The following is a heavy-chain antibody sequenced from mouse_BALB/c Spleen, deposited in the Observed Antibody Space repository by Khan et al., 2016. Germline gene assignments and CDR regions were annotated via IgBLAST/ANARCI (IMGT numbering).Heavy chain of an antibody. Sequence: EVELVESGGDLVKPGGSLKFSCAASGCTFSSYDMSWVRQTPDKRLEWVATISSGGSYTYYPDSVKGRFTISRDNANNTLNLQLSRLKSEDTAMYYCARRGRYDEYYFDYWGQGTTLTVSS. CDR1: GCTFSSYD. CDR3: ARRGRYDEYYFDY. CDR2: ISSGGSYT. J-gene: IGHJ2*01. V-gene: IGHV5-6*01. D-gene: IGHD2-14*01.